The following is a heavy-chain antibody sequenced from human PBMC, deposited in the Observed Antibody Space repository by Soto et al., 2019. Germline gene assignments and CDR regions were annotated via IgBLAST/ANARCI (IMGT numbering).Heavy chain of an antibody. D-gene: IGHD4-17*01. J-gene: IGHJ6*02. V-gene: IGHV3-30-3*01. CDR1: GFTFSSYA. Sequence: GGSLRLSCAASGFTFSSYAMHWGRQAPGKGLEWVAVISYDGSNKYYADSVKGRFTISRDNSKNTLYLQMNSLRAEDTAVYYCARDQYGGYGMDVWGQGTTVTVSS. CDR2: ISYDGSNK. CDR3: ARDQYGGYGMDV.